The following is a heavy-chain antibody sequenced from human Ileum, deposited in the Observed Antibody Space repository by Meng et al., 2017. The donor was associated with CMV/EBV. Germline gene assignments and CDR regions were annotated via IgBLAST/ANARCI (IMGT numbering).Heavy chain of an antibody. CDR3: ARELRYGDYYFDS. J-gene: IGHJ4*02. CDR1: GDSILSDDHY. D-gene: IGHD4-17*01. CDR2: VFYSGST. Sequence: GQLQESGLGLVKPSHTLSLTCNGSGDSILSDDHYWSWIRQPPGKGLEWIGYVFYSGSTYYNPSLMSRVTISVDTSKNQFSLRLSSVTAADTAVYYCARELRYGDYYFDSWGQGTLVTVSS. V-gene: IGHV4-30-4*08.